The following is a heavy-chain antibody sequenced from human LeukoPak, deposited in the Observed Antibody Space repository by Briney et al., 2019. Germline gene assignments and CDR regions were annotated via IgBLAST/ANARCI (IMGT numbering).Heavy chain of an antibody. D-gene: IGHD4-17*01. J-gene: IGHJ4*02. CDR2: IYYSGST. CDR1: GGSISSYY. Sequence: SSETLSLTCTVSGGSISSYYWSWIRQPPGKGLEWIGHIYYSGSTNYNPSLKSRVTISVDTSKNQFSLKLSSVTAADTAVYYCARALNYGANFDYWGQGTLVTVSS. V-gene: IGHV4-59*01. CDR3: ARALNYGANFDY.